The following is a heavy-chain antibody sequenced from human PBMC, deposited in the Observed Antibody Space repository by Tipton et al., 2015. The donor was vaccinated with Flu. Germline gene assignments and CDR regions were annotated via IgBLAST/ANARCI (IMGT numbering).Heavy chain of an antibody. J-gene: IGHJ4*02. CDR2: IYHSGTT. CDR3: ARDRWEYARGFDS. Sequence: GLVKPSETLSLTCAVSGYSISGGYYWGWIRQPPGKGLEWIGSIYHSGTTYYNPSLKSRVTISVDTSRNQFSLKLTSVTAADTAVYYCARDRWEYARGFDSWGLGTLVTVSP. D-gene: IGHD2-2*01. V-gene: IGHV4-38-2*02. CDR1: GYSISGGYY.